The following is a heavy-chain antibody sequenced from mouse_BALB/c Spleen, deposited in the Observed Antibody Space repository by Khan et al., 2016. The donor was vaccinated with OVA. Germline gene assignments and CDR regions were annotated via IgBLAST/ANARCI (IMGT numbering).Heavy chain of an antibody. CDR3: GRHDEYVNDGGFAY. Sequence: EVELVESGGGLVKPGGSLKLSCAASGFTFSNYAMSWIRQTPEKRLEWVATISSGGSYTYYPANVKGRFTISRDNAKNTLYLQMSSLKSEDTALYYCGRHDEYVNDGGFAYWGQGTLVTLSA. CDR2: ISSGGSYT. D-gene: IGHD2-10*02. J-gene: IGHJ3*01. V-gene: IGHV5-9-3*01. CDR1: GFTFSNYA.